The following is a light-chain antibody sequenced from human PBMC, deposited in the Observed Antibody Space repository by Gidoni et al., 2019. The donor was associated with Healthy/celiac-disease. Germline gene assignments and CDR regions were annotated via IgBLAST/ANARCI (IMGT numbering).Light chain of an antibody. J-gene: IGKJ4*01. V-gene: IGKV3-11*01. CDR3: QKRSNWPQLT. Sequence: ELVLTQSPATLSLSPGERATLSCRASQSVSSYLAWYQQKPGQAPRLLIYDASNRATGIPARFSGSGSGTDFTRTISSLEPEDFAVYYCQKRSNWPQLTFGGGTKVEIK. CDR2: DAS. CDR1: QSVSSY.